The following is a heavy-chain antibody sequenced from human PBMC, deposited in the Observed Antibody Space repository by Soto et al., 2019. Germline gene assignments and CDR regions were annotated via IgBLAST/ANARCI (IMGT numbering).Heavy chain of an antibody. CDR3: AREEYQLLGDYGMDV. CDR2: ISAYNGNT. Sequence: ASVKVSCKASGYTFTSYGISWVRQAPGQGLEWMGWISAYNGNTYYAQKLQGRVTMTTDTSTSTAYMELRSLRSDDTAVYYCAREEYQLLGDYGMDVWGQGTTVTVSS. CDR1: GYTFTSYG. V-gene: IGHV1-18*04. D-gene: IGHD2-2*01. J-gene: IGHJ6*02.